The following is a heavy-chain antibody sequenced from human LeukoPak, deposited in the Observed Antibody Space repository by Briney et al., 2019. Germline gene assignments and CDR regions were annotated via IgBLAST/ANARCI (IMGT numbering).Heavy chain of an antibody. Sequence: SETLSLTCTVSGGSISSYYWSWIRQPPGKGLEWIGYIYTSGSTNYNPSLKSRVTISVDTSKNQFSLKLSSVTAADTAVYYCARGGRYYGSGSYYNFDYWGQGTLVTVSS. J-gene: IGHJ4*02. D-gene: IGHD3-10*01. CDR1: GGSISSYY. CDR2: IYTSGST. V-gene: IGHV4-4*09. CDR3: ARGGRYYGSGSYYNFDY.